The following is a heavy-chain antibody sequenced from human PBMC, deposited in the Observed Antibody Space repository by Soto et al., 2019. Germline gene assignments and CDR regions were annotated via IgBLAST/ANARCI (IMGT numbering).Heavy chain of an antibody. J-gene: IGHJ3*01. Sequence: QVQLVQSGAELKKPGASVNISFQASGFTFSDTLINWVRQGPGQRLEGMGWINPANGNTRYSVSFQGRVTISSLSSASTADVALSDLTSEDTSVYYCARDIVSVGPRAHYAFDVGGQGTMISVSS. V-gene: IGHV1-3*01. CDR3: ARDIVSVGPRAHYAFDV. CDR1: GFTFSDTL. CDR2: INPANGNT. D-gene: IGHD1-26*01.